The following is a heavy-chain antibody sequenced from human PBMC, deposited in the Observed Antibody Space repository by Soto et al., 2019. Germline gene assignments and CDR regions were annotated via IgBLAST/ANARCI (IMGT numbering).Heavy chain of an antibody. CDR2: IYYSGST. D-gene: IGHD4-17*01. V-gene: IGHV4-30-4*01. Sequence: SETLSLTCTVSGGSISSGDYYWSWIRQPPGKGLEWIGYIYYSGSTYYNPSLKSRVTISVDTSKNQFSLKLSSVTAADTAVYYCARDQDGGNQGDYFDYWGQGTLVTVSS. CDR1: GGSISSGDYY. CDR3: ARDQDGGNQGDYFDY. J-gene: IGHJ4*02.